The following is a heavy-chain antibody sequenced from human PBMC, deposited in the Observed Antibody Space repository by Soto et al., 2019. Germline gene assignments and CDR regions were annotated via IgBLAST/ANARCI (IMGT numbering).Heavy chain of an antibody. D-gene: IGHD1-7*01. CDR2: ISYSGST. Sequence: QVQLQESGPGLVKPSQTLSLTCTVSVGPLTRGNNSWSGFGQPQGRGLRWIGFISYSGSTYYSASLKSRFTIAVDTSKNQFSLNLSFVTAADTAVYYCATMGTPATGLYYFDYWGQGTLVTVSS. J-gene: IGHJ4*02. CDR1: VGPLTRGNNS. CDR3: ATMGTPATGLYYFDY. V-gene: IGHV4-30-4*01.